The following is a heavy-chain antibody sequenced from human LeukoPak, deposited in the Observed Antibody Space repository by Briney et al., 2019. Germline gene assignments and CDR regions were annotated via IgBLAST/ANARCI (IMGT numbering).Heavy chain of an antibody. CDR1: GGSISSYY. CDR3: ARDRDVYYMDV. J-gene: IGHJ6*03. V-gene: IGHV4-4*07. Sequence: PSETLSLTCTVSGGSISSYYWSWIRQPAGKGLGWIGRIYTSGSTNYNPSLKSRVTMSVDTSKNQFSLKLSSVTAADTAVYYCARDRDVYYMDVWGKGTTVTVSS. D-gene: IGHD3-10*01. CDR2: IYTSGST.